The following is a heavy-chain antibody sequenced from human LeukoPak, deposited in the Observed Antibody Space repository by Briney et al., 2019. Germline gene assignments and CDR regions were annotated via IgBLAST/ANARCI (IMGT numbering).Heavy chain of an antibody. CDR1: GGSISSSSYY. CDR2: IYYSGST. J-gene: IGHJ4*02. CDR3: ARQSSGWYGLLFWY. D-gene: IGHD6-19*01. Sequence: SSETLSLTCTVSGGSISSSSYYWGWIRQPPGKGLEWIGSIYYSGSTYYNPSLKSRVTISVDTSKNQFSLKLSSVTAADTAVYYCARQSSGWYGLLFWYWGQGTLVTVSS. V-gene: IGHV4-39*07.